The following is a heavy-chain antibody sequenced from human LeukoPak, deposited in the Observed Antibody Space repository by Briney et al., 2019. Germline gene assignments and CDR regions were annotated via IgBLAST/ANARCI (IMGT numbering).Heavy chain of an antibody. CDR3: AIRRGRTYYGVDV. CDR1: GASISGYY. CDR2: TYYTGST. J-gene: IGHJ6*02. V-gene: IGHV4-59*08. D-gene: IGHD1-26*01. Sequence: SETLSLTCTVSGASISGYYWNWIRQPPGKGLEWIGYTYYTGSTNYNPSLRGRVTISIDTSKNQFSLTLSSVTAADTAVYYCAIRRGRTYYGVDVWCQGTTVTVSS.